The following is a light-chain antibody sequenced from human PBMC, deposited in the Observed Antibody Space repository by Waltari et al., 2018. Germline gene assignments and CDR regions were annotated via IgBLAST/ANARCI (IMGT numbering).Light chain of an antibody. Sequence: QSVLTQPPSASGTPGQRVTISCSGSSSNIGRNTVNWYQQLPGTAPKLLIYIDDQRPSGVPYRFSGSKSGTSSSLASSGLQSEDEADYHCATWDDSLNGWVFGGGTKLTVL. V-gene: IGLV1-44*01. J-gene: IGLJ3*02. CDR1: SSNIGRNT. CDR2: IDD. CDR3: ATWDDSLNGWV.